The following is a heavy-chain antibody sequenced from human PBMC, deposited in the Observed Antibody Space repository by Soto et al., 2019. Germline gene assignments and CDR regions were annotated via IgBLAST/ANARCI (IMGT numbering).Heavy chain of an antibody. Sequence: EVQLVESGGGLVKPGGSLRLSCAASGFTFSSYSMNWVRQAPGNGLEWVSSISSSSSYIYYADSVKGRFTISRDNAKNSLYLQMTSLRAEDTAVYYCATPQDYYYYGMDVLGQGTTVTVSS. CDR2: ISSSSSYI. V-gene: IGHV3-21*01. J-gene: IGHJ6*02. CDR3: ATPQDYYYYGMDV. CDR1: GFTFSSYS.